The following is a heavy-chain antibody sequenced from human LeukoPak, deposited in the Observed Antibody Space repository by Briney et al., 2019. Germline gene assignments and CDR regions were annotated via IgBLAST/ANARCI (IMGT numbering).Heavy chain of an antibody. J-gene: IGHJ3*02. CDR3: ARVVEIAAAGTIPPDAFDI. V-gene: IGHV4-39*01. CDR2: IYYSGST. D-gene: IGHD6-13*01. Sequence: PSETLSLTCSVSGGSISSSSYYWGYIRQPPGQGLEWIGSIYYSGSTYYNPSFKSRVTVSVDTSKNQFSLKLSSVTAADTAVYYCARVVEIAAAGTIPPDAFDIWGQGTMVTVSS. CDR1: GGSISSSSYY.